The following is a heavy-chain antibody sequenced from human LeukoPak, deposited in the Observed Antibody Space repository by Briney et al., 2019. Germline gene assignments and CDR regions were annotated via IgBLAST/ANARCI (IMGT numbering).Heavy chain of an antibody. V-gene: IGHV1-2*02. D-gene: IGHD3-16*02. Sequence: ASVKVSCKASGYTFTGYYMHWVRQAPGQGLEWMGWINPNSGGTNHAQKFQGRVTMTRDTSISTAYMELSRLRSDDTAVYYCARDGVITFGGVIVTNWFDPWGQGTLVTVSS. CDR3: ARDGVITFGGVIVTNWFDP. J-gene: IGHJ5*02. CDR2: INPNSGGT. CDR1: GYTFTGYY.